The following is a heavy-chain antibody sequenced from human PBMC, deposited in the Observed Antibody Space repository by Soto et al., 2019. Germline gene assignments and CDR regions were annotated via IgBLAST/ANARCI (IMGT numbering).Heavy chain of an antibody. CDR2: ISSSSSTI. CDR1: GFTFSSYS. CDR3: AREGAYCSSTSCYIHYYYYGMDV. Sequence: EVQLVESGGGLVQPGGSLRLSCAASGFTFSSYSMNWVRQAPGKGLEWVSYISSSSSTIYYADSVKGRFTISRDNAKNSLYLQLNSLRDEDKAVYYCAREGAYCSSTSCYIHYYYYGMDVWGQGTTVTGSS. V-gene: IGHV3-48*02. D-gene: IGHD2-2*02. J-gene: IGHJ6*02.